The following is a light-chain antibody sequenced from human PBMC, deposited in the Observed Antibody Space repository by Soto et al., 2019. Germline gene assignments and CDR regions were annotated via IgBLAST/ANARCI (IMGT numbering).Light chain of an antibody. V-gene: IGKV3-11*01. CDR3: QQRHMWPST. Sequence: VLTQSPVTLSLSPGERATLSCRASQSFRGLLAWYQQKPGQAPRLLIYDAYNRATGIPPRFRGSGSGKDFTLPISSLEPEDSAVYYCQQRHMWPSTFGQGTRLEIK. CDR1: QSFRGL. J-gene: IGKJ5*01. CDR2: DAY.